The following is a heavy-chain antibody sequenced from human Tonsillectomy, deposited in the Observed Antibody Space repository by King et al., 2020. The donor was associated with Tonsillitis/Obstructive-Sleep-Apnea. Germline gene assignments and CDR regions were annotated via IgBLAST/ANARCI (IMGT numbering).Heavy chain of an antibody. CDR1: VGSISSYY. CDR3: ARQHGWGNRPYYFDY. CDR2: IYYSGST. V-gene: IGHV4-59*01. Sequence: QLQESGPGLVKPSETLSLTCTVSVGSISSYYWSWIRQPPGKGLEWIGYIYYSGSTNYNPSLKSRGTISVDTSKNPFSLKLSSVTAADTAVYYCARQHGWGNRPYYFDYWGQGTLVTVSS. J-gene: IGHJ4*02. D-gene: IGHD3-16*01.